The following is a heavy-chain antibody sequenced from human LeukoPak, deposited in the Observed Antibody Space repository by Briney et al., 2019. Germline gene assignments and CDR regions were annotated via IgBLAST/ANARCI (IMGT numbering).Heavy chain of an antibody. D-gene: IGHD1-14*01. J-gene: IGHJ4*02. CDR3: AKDQPEAYFDY. Sequence: GGSLRLSCAASGFSFSSYGMHWVRQAPGKGLEWVAFIRSDGSIEYYADSVKGRFTISRDNAKGTLYLQMNSLRAEDAALYYCAKDQPEAYFDYWGQGTLVTVSS. CDR1: GFSFSSYG. V-gene: IGHV3-30*02. CDR2: IRSDGSIE.